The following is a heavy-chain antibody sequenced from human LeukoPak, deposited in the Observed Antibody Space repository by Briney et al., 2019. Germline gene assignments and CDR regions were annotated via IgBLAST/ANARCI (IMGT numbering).Heavy chain of an antibody. J-gene: IGHJ6*02. CDR3: ARDRKGVTLVRGVGLHYYYGMDV. V-gene: IGHV4-39*02. Sequence: SETLSLTCTVSGGSISSSSYYWGWIRQPPGKGLEWIGSIYYSGSTYYNPSLKSRVTISVDTSKNQFSLKLSSVTAADTAVYYCARDRKGVTLVRGVGLHYYYGMDVWGQGTTVTVSS. CDR2: IYYSGST. D-gene: IGHD3-10*01. CDR1: GGSISSSSYY.